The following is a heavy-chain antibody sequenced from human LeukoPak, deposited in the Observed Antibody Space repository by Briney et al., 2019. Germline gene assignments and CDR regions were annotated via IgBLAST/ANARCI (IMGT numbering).Heavy chain of an antibody. CDR3: ARGGVITMVRGVFDY. J-gene: IGHJ4*02. CDR2: IYYSGST. V-gene: IGHV4-59*08. Sequence: SETLSLTCTVAGASISSYYSSWIRQPPGKGLEWIGYIYYSGSTNYNPSLKSRITISVDTSKNQFSLKLSSVTAADTAVYYCARGGVITMVRGVFDYWGQGTLVTVSS. D-gene: IGHD3-10*01. CDR1: GASISSYY.